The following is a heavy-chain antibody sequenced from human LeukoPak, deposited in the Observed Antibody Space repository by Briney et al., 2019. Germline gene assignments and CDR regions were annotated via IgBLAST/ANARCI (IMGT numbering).Heavy chain of an antibody. CDR1: GYTFTSFV. D-gene: IGHD3-22*01. J-gene: IGHJ4*02. CDR3: ARVRGYYHFDY. CDR2: ISAFNGNT. Sequence: ASVKVSCKASGYTFTSFVISWVRQAPGQGLEWMGWISAFNGNTNYAQKLQGRITMTTDTSTSTAYMELSSLRSEDTAVYYCARVRGYYHFDYWGQGTLVTVSS. V-gene: IGHV1-18*01.